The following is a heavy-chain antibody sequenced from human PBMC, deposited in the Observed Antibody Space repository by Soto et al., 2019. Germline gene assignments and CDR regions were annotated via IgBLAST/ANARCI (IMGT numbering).Heavy chain of an antibody. CDR1: GFTFRSYA. D-gene: IGHD6-13*01. V-gene: IGHV3-23*01. CDR3: AKDRYVSAAAGTPEYFQH. J-gene: IGHJ1*01. CDR2: ISGSGGST. Sequence: GGSLRLSCAASGFTFRSYAMSWVRQAPGKGLEWVSAISGSGGSTYYADSVKGRFTISRDNSKNTLYLQMNSLRAEDTAVYYCAKDRYVSAAAGTPEYFQHWGQGTLVTVSS.